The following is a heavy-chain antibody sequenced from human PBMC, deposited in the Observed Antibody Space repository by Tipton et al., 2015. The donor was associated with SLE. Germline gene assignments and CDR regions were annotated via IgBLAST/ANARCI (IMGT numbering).Heavy chain of an antibody. CDR2: VFYGGRY. Sequence: GLVKPSETLSLTCTVSNGSITSLYDYWGWVRQPPGKGLEWLGSVFYGGRYYYNASLRSRVTISADTSKNQFSLKLTSVTAADTAVYYCARDPKYWGQGTLVIVSS. CDR3: ARDPKY. J-gene: IGHJ4*02. V-gene: IGHV4-39*07. CDR1: NGSITSLYDY.